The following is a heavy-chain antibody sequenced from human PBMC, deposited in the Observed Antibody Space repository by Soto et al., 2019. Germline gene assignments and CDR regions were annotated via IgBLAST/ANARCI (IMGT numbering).Heavy chain of an antibody. CDR2: ISGSGGST. D-gene: IGHD7-27*01. J-gene: IGHJ4*02. Sequence: GGSLRLSCSASGFTFSSYAMHWVRQTPGKGLEYVSAISGSGGSTYYADSVKGRFTISRDNSKNTLYLQMNSLRAEDTAVYYCAKETSRTLGYFDYWGQGTLVTVSS. V-gene: IGHV3-64*04. CDR3: AKETSRTLGYFDY. CDR1: GFTFSSYA.